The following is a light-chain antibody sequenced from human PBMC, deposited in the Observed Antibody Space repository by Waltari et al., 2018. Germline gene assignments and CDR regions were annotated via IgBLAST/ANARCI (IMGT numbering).Light chain of an antibody. J-gene: IGKJ4*01. CDR2: GAS. V-gene: IGKV3-11*01. Sequence: EVVLTQSPATLSLSPGERATLSCRASQSINSYLAWYQQKPGQAPRLLIDGASNRATGIPARCSGSGSATDFTLTINILEPEDSAVYYCQQRYNWLTFGRGTKVEIK. CDR1: QSINSY. CDR3: QQRYNWLT.